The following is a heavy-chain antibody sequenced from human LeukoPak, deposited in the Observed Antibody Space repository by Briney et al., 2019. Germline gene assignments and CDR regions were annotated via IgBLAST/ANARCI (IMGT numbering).Heavy chain of an antibody. J-gene: IGHJ5*02. CDR2: IYTSGST. CDR3: ARDNPAVLRFLEWSPTSWFDP. Sequence: SETLSLTCTVSGGSISSYYWSWIRQPAGKGLEWIGRIYTSGSTNYNPSLKSRVTMSVDTSKNQFSLKLSSVTAADTAVYYCARDNPAVLRFLEWSPTSWFDPWGQGTLVTVSS. D-gene: IGHD3-3*01. CDR1: GGSISSYY. V-gene: IGHV4-4*07.